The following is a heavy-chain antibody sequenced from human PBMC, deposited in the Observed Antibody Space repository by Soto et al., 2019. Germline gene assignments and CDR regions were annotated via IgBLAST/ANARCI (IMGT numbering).Heavy chain of an antibody. D-gene: IGHD1-26*01. V-gene: IGHV3-30-3*01. Sequence: GGSLRLSCAASGFTFSSYAMHWVRQAPGKGLEWVAVISYDGSNKYYADSVKGRFTISRDNSKNTLYLQMNSLRAEDTAVYYCARDRELWGYLDIWGQGTMVTVSS. J-gene: IGHJ3*02. CDR2: ISYDGSNK. CDR1: GFTFSSYA. CDR3: ARDRELWGYLDI.